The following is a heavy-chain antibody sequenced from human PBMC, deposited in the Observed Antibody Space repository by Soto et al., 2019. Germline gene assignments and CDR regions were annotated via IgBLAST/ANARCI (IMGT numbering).Heavy chain of an antibody. CDR1: GYSFTSYW. D-gene: IGHD2-2*02. CDR3: ARLSVVVPAAIRRDVVYYYYGMDV. V-gene: IGHV5-10-1*01. CDR2: IYASDSYT. Sequence: AESLNISCKVSGYSFTSYWISWVRQMPGKGLGWVGRIYASDSYTNYSPSFQVHVTISADKSISTAYLQWSSLKASDTAMYYCARLSVVVPAAIRRDVVYYYYGMDVWGQGTTVTVSS. J-gene: IGHJ6*02.